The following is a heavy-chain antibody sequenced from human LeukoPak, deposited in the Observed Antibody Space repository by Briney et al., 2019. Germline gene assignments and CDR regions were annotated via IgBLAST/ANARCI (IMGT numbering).Heavy chain of an antibody. CDR1: VFTFRRYR. Sequence: PGGSLRLSCAASVFTFRRYRMNWVRQAPGKGLDWVSSISRSSSYINYVDSVEGRFTISRDNAKNSLYLQMNSLRAEATAVYYCARDGDPAYYYYMDVWGKGNTVTVSS. D-gene: IGHD6-25*01. V-gene: IGHV3-21*01. J-gene: IGHJ6*03. CDR2: ISRSSSYI. CDR3: ARDGDPAYYYYMDV.